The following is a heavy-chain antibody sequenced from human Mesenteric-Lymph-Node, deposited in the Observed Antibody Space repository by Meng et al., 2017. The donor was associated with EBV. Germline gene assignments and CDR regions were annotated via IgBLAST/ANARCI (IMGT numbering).Heavy chain of an antibody. Sequence: EQLHETGPGLVKPSRALSPNCAVFDGSISTGGCYWTWHRPPPRKGLVWIAYIYYQGTTYYSTSMKSRVTISVDTSKNQFSLKLNSVTAEDTAVYYCARGIADSWFDPWGQGALVTVSS. V-gene: IGHV4-30-4*01. CDR2: IYYQGTT. D-gene: IGHD2-15*01. CDR1: DGSISTGGCY. CDR3: ARGIADSWFDP. J-gene: IGHJ5*02.